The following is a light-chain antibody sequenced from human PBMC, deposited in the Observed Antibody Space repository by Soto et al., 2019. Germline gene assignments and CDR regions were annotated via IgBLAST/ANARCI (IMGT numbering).Light chain of an antibody. Sequence: HSVLTQPASVSGSPGQSITISCAGTSSDIGGYNYVSWYQQHPGKAPKVMIYEVSNRPSGVSNRFSGSKSGNTASLTISGLQAEDEADYYCSSYTSSSTLYVFGGGTKLTVL. CDR1: SSDIGGYNY. J-gene: IGLJ1*01. CDR2: EVS. CDR3: SSYTSSSTLYV. V-gene: IGLV2-14*01.